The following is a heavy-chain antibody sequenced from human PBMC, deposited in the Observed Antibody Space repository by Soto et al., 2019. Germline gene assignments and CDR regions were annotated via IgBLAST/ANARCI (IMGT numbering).Heavy chain of an antibody. D-gene: IGHD3-3*01. CDR2: ISSSSTI. CDR3: ARGRPFWSGYQPLDY. CDR1: GFTFSSYS. V-gene: IGHV3-48*02. Sequence: SLRLSCAASGFTFSSYSMNWVRQAPGKGLEWVSYISSSSTIYYADSVKGRFTISRDNAKNSLYLQMNSLRDEDTAVYYCARGRPFWSGYQPLDYWGQGTLVTVSS. J-gene: IGHJ4*02.